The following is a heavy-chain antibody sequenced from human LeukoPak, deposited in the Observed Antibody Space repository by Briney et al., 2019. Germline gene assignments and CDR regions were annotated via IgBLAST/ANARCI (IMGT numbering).Heavy chain of an antibody. Sequence: GASVKVSCKASGGTFSSYAISWVRQAPGQGLEWMGGIIPIFGTANYAQKFQGRVTITTDESTSTAYMELSSLRSEDTAVYYCARSDIVVVPAATAQDAFDIGGQGTMVTVSS. J-gene: IGHJ3*02. CDR3: ARSDIVVVPAATAQDAFDI. D-gene: IGHD2-2*01. CDR1: GGTFSSYA. V-gene: IGHV1-69*05. CDR2: IIPIFGTA.